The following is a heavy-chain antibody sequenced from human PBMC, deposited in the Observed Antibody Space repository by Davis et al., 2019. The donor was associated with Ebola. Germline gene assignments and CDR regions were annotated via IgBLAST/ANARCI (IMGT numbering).Heavy chain of an antibody. CDR1: GFTYSAYH. Sequence: SLNLPCAAPGFTYSAYHMNLVREAPGKGLEWVANIRDREVTYYADPVKGRFTISRDNAKSTLYLQMDSRRAEDTALYYCAKEPSSGYAFDIWGQGTMVTVYS. D-gene: IGHD3-22*01. CDR3: AKEPSSGYAFDI. J-gene: IGHJ3*02. CDR2: IRDREVT. V-gene: IGHV3-23*01.